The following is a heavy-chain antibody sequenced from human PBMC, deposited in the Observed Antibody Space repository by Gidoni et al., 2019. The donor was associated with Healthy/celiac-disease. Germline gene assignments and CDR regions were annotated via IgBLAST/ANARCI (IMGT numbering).Heavy chain of an antibody. CDR3: TTDPELAYCGGDCYSVGY. CDR2: IKSKTDGGTT. V-gene: IGHV3-15*01. J-gene: IGHJ4*02. Sequence: EVQLVESGGGLVKHGGSLRLSCAASGFIFSNAWMRWAGQAPGKGLEGVGRIKSKTDGGTTDYAAPVKGRFTISRDDSKNTLYLQMNSLKTEDTAVYYCTTDPELAYCGGDCYSVGYWGQGTLVTVSS. CDR1: GFIFSNAW. D-gene: IGHD2-21*02.